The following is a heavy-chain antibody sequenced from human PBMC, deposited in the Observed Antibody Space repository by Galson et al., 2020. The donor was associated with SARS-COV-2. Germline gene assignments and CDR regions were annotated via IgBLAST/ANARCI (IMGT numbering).Heavy chain of an antibody. CDR3: ARNFATTGDFDY. V-gene: IGHV1-8*01. CDR2: MNPNSGDT. Sequence: ASVKVSCKASGYTFTNFDVNWVRQAPGQGLEWMGWMNPNSGDTGFAQKFQGRVTMTRDTSISTAYMELSSLRPGDTAVYYCARNFATTGDFDYWGQGTLVSVSS. CDR1: GYTFTNFD. D-gene: IGHD4-17*01. J-gene: IGHJ4*02.